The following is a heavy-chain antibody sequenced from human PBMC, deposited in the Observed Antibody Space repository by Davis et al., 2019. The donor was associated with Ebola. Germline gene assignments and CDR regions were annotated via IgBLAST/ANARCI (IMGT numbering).Heavy chain of an antibody. D-gene: IGHD4-17*01. CDR3: AKDWRSDYGDYWYFDL. Sequence: GESLKISCAASGFTFSSYSMNWVRQAPGKGLEWVSYISSSSSTIYYADSVKGRFTISRDNAKNSLYLQMNSLRAEDTALYYCAKDWRSDYGDYWYFDLWGRGTLVTVSS. CDR2: ISSSSSTI. CDR1: GFTFSSYS. V-gene: IGHV3-48*01. J-gene: IGHJ2*01.